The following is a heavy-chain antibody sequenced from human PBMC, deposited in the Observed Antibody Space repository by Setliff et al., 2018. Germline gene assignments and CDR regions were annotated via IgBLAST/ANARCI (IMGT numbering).Heavy chain of an antibody. V-gene: IGHV1-2*04. D-gene: IGHD3-3*01. CDR3: ARGPRITIFGVVSLSLYGMDV. J-gene: IGHJ6*02. CDR1: GYTFTDYY. CDR2: INPNSGGT. Sequence: GASVKVSCKSSGYTFTDYYIHWVRQAPGQGLEWMGWINPNSGGTNYAQKFQGWVTMTRDTSISTAYMELSRLRSDDTAVYYCARGPRITIFGVVSLSLYGMDVWGQGTTVTVSS.